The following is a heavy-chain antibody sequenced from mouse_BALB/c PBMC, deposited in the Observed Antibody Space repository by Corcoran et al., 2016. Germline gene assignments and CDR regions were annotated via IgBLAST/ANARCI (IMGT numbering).Heavy chain of an antibody. CDR3: ARSGRYGAMDY. D-gene: IGHD2-14*01. J-gene: IGHJ4*01. V-gene: IGHV8-12*01. Sequence: QVTLKESGPGILQPSQTLSLTCSFSGFSLTTSAMGVGWIRQPTGKGLEWLAHNYWDDDKRYNPSLKSRLTISKDTSRNQVFLKITSVDTSDTATYYCARSGRYGAMDYWGQGTSVTVSS. CDR1: GFSLTTSAMG. CDR2: NYWDDDK.